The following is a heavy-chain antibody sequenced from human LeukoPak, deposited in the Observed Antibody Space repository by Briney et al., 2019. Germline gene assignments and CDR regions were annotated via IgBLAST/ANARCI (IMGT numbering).Heavy chain of an antibody. D-gene: IGHD2-21*02. CDR1: GGSMRRSNDY. Sequence: SETLSLSCSVSGGSMRRSNDYWGCVWQPPGKGREWIGNVYYTGTTFYNPSLKSRVTISVDTSKNQFSLKVRSVTAADTTNYYCARLVSGETAILPPSSSYMDVWGEGATVTVSS. CDR2: VYYTGTT. V-gene: IGHV4-39*01. J-gene: IGHJ6*03. CDR3: ARLVSGETAILPPSSSYMDV.